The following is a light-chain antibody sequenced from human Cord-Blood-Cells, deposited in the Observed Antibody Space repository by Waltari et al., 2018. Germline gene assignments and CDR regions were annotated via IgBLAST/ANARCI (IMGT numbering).Light chain of an antibody. CDR1: SSDVGGYNY. J-gene: IGLJ1*01. CDR2: EVS. CDR3: SSYAGSRYV. Sequence: QSALTQPPSASGSPGQSVTISCPGTSSDVGGYNYVSWYQQHPGKAPKLMIYEVSKRPSGVPDRFSGSKSGNTASLTVSGLQAEDEADYYCSSYAGSRYVFGTGTKVTVL. V-gene: IGLV2-8*01.